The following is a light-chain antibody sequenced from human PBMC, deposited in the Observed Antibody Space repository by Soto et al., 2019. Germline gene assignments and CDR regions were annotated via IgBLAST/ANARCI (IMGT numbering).Light chain of an antibody. J-gene: IGKJ4*01. CDR2: DAS. CDR1: QSIGST. Sequence: EVVLTQSPSILSLSPGETAALSCRASQSIGSTLAWYQQRSGQAPRLLIYDASSRATGIPGRISASGSGTDFTLTISSLEVEDFAVYYGQHRGNWPAFGGGTKVEIK. V-gene: IGKV3-11*01. CDR3: QHRGNWPA.